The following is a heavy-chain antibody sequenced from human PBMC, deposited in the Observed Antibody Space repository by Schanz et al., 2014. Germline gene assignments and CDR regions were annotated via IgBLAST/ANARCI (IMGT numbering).Heavy chain of an antibody. D-gene: IGHD2-2*01. J-gene: IGHJ6*02. V-gene: IGHV1-24*01. CDR2: FDVEDGET. Sequence: QVQLVQSGAEVKKPGASVKVSCKASGYTFTSYYMHWVRQAPGEGLEWLGGFDVEDGETIYAQKFQGRVIMTEDTATDTAYVELSRLTSEDTCVYYCATETSRTWFYNGVDVWGQGTTVTVSS. CDR3: ATETSRTWFYNGVDV. CDR1: GYTFTSYY.